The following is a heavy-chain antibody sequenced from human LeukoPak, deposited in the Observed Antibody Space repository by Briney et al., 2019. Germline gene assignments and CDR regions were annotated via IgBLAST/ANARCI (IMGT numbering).Heavy chain of an antibody. V-gene: IGHV3-21*01. CDR3: ARDQRYSSSPTDY. CDR2: ISSSSSYI. CDR1: GFTFSSYS. J-gene: IGHJ4*02. Sequence: SGGSLRLSCAASGFTFSSYSMNWVRQAPGKGLEWVSSISSSSSYIYYADSVKGRFTISRDNAKNPLYLQMNSLRAEDTAVYYCARDQRYSSSPTDYWGQGTLVTVSS. D-gene: IGHD6-13*01.